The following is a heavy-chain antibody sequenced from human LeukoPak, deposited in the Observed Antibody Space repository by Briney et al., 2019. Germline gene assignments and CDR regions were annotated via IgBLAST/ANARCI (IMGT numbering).Heavy chain of an antibody. V-gene: IGHV4-34*01. CDR3: ATAPSMIFYNWFDP. CDR2: INHSGST. Sequence: PAHTLSLIYAVWVQPFNLYYWSCIPHPPTKGLEGIGEINHSGSTNYNPSIKSRVTISVDTSKNPFSLKLSSVTAADTAVYYCATAPSMIFYNWFDPWGQGTLVTVSS. D-gene: IGHD2-15*01. CDR1: VQPFNLYY. J-gene: IGHJ5*02.